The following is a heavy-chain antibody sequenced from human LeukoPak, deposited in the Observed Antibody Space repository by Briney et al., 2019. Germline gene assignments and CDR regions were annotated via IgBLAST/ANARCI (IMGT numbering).Heavy chain of an antibody. CDR2: ISRGESNT. Sequence: GGSLRLSCSVSGFSFSSCHMQWVGQAPGKGLEYVAGISRGESNTPYADSVRGTFTISTDNSKNMLYLRISNLRPEDTAVYYCVKLVPRADDPQGDFWGRGTLVTVSS. V-gene: IGHV3-64D*06. J-gene: IGHJ5*01. D-gene: IGHD1-26*01. CDR1: GFSFSSCH. CDR3: VKLVPRADDPQGDF.